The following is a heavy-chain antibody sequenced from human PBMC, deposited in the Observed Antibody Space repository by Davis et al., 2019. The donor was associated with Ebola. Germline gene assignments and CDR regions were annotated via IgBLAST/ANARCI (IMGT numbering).Heavy chain of an antibody. Sequence: ASVKVSCKASGYTFTSYGISWVRQAPGQGLEWMGWISAYNGDTNYAQRLQGRVTLTTDTSTSTAYMELRSLRSDDTARYYCARDLTAGTGWFDPWGQGTLVTVSS. CDR1: GYTFTSYG. CDR2: ISAYNGDT. D-gene: IGHD6-13*01. CDR3: ARDLTAGTGWFDP. V-gene: IGHV1-18*04. J-gene: IGHJ5*02.